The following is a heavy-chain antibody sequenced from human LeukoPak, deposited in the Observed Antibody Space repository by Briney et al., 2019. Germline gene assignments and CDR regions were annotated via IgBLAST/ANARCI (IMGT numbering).Heavy chain of an antibody. CDR2: INHSGST. D-gene: IGHD3/OR15-3a*01. J-gene: IGHJ6*02. V-gene: IGHV4-39*07. Sequence: SETLSLTCTVSGGSVSSGSYYWSWIRQPPGKGLEWIGEINHSGSTNYNPSLKSRVTISVDTSKNQFSLKLSSVTAADTAVYYCARGSRLIYYYYYYGMDVWGQGTTVTVSS. CDR3: ARGSRLIYYYYYYGMDV. CDR1: GGSVSSGSYY.